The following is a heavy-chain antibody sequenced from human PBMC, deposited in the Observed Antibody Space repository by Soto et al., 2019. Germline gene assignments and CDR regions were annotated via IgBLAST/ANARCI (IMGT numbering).Heavy chain of an antibody. D-gene: IGHD5-12*01. CDR2: IYYSGST. CDR3: ERLPSKTGRDGYNYPY. Sequence: SETLSLTCTVSGGSISSYYWSWIRQPPGKGLEWIGYIYYSGSTNYNPSLKSRVTISVDTSKNQFTLKLSSVTAADTAVYYCERLPSKTGRDGYNYPYWGQGTLVNVSS. J-gene: IGHJ4*02. CDR1: GGSISSYY. V-gene: IGHV4-59*08.